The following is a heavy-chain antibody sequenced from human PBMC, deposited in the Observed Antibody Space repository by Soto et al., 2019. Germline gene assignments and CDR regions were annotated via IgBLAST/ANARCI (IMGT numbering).Heavy chain of an antibody. CDR1: GYTFTSYY. CDR2: INPSGGST. J-gene: IGHJ3*02. D-gene: IGHD3-3*01. CDR3: ARVREVTIFGVVTLGAFDI. Sequence: ASVKVSCKASGYTFTSYYMHWVRQAPGQGLEWMGIINPSGGSTSYAQKFQGRVTMTRDTSTSTVYMELSSLRSEDTAVHYCARVREVTIFGVVTLGAFDIWGQGTMVTVSS. V-gene: IGHV1-46*01.